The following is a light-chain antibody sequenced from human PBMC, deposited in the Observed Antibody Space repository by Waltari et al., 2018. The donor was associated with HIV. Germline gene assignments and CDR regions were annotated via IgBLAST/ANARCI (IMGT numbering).Light chain of an antibody. V-gene: IGKV3-15*01. Sequence: EIVMTQSPVTLSVSPGERATLSCRASPSVSNNLAWYQQKPGQAPRLLIYGASTRATGIPARFSGSGSGTEFTLTISSLQSEDFAVYYCQQYNKWPPFTFGPGTKVDIK. J-gene: IGKJ3*01. CDR1: PSVSNN. CDR2: GAS. CDR3: QQYNKWPPFT.